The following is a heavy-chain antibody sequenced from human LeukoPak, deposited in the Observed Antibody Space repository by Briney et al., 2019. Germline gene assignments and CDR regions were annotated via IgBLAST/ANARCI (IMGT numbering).Heavy chain of an antibody. CDR1: GFTFSSYE. D-gene: IGHD2-15*01. Sequence: GGSLRLSCAASGFTFSSYEMNWVRQAPGKGLEWVSYISSSGSTIYYADSVKGRFTISRDNAKNSLYLQMNSLRAEDTAGYYCARDRYCSGGSCYYFDYWGQGTLVTVSS. V-gene: IGHV3-48*03. J-gene: IGHJ4*02. CDR3: ARDRYCSGGSCYYFDY. CDR2: ISSSGSTI.